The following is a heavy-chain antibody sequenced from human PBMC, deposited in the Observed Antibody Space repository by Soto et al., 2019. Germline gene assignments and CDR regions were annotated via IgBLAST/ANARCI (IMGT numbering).Heavy chain of an antibody. CDR3: ARNHYGEPPLNNWFDP. J-gene: IGHJ5*02. V-gene: IGHV4-59*01. CDR1: GDSIRGYY. Sequence: SETLSLTCTVSGDSIRGYYWSWIRQPPGKGLEWIGYVHYRGSTSYSPSVKSRVTISVDTSKNQFSLKLSSVTAADTAVYYCARNHYGEPPLNNWFDPWGQGSLVTVSS. D-gene: IGHD4-17*01. CDR2: VHYRGST.